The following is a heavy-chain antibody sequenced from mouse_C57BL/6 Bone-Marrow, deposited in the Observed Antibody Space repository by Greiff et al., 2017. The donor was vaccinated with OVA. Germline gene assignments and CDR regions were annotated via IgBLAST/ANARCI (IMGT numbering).Heavy chain of an antibody. CDR2: IDPEDGDT. CDR3: TLDSSGSGYYFDY. CDR1: GFNIKDYY. V-gene: IGHV14-1*01. J-gene: IGHJ2*01. Sequence: VQLQQSGAELVRPGASVKLSCTASGFNIKDYYMHWVKQRPEQGLEWIGRIDPEDGDTEYAPKFQGKATMTADTSSNTAYLQLSSLTSEDTAVYYCTLDSSGSGYYFDYWGQGTTLTVSS. D-gene: IGHD3-2*02.